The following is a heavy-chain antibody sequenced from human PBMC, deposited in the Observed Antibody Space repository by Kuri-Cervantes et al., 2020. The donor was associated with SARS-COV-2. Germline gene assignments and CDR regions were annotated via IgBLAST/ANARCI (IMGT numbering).Heavy chain of an antibody. Sequence: ASVKVSCKASGYTFTSYGISWVRQAPGQGLEWMGWISAYNGNTNYAQKLQGRVTMTTDTSASTAYMELRSLRSDDTAVYYCARDQTRSGDGDYRVWWGQGTLVTVSS. CDR3: ARDQTRSGDGDYRVW. J-gene: IGHJ4*02. CDR1: GYTFTSYG. D-gene: IGHD4-17*01. V-gene: IGHV1-18*01. CDR2: ISAYNGNT.